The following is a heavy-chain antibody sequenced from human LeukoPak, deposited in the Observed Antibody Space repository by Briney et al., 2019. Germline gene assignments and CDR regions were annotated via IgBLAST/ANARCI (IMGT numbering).Heavy chain of an antibody. CDR3: AIMHGYYDGSGYWVQ. CDR2: ISPNADRT. CDR1: GFTFGSYA. V-gene: IGHV3-23*01. D-gene: IGHD3-22*01. J-gene: IGHJ4*02. Sequence: GGSLRLSCAASGFTFGSYAMSWVRQAPGKGLEWVSFISPNADRTSKANSVEGRFTISRDNPRNTLYLQMNSLRDDDTAVYYCAIMHGYYDGSGYWVQWGQGTLVTVSS.